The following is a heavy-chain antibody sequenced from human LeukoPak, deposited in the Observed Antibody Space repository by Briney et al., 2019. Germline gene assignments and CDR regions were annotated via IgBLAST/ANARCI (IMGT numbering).Heavy chain of an antibody. CDR2: IKQDGSEK. CDR1: GFTFSSYW. V-gene: IGHV3-7*01. J-gene: IGHJ4*02. D-gene: IGHD4-17*01. CDR3: AREGSYGDWGQGFDY. Sequence: GGSLRLSCAASGFTFSSYWMSWVRQAPGKELEWVANIKQDGSEKYYVDSVKGRFTISRDNAKNSLYLQMNSLRAEDTAVYYCAREGSYGDWGQGFDYWGQGTLVTVSS.